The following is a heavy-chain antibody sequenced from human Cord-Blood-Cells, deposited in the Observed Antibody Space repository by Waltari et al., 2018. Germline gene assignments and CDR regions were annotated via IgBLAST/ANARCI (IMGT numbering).Heavy chain of an antibody. V-gene: IGHV4-34*01. CDR3: ARRAFYYYDSSGYYY. CDR1: GGSFSGYY. CDR2: INHSGST. J-gene: IGHJ4*02. Sequence: VQLQQWGAGLLKPSETLSLTCAVYGGSFSGYYWSWIRQPPGKGLEWIGEINHSGSTNYNPSLKSGVTISVDTSKNQFSLKLSSVTAADTAVYYCARRAFYYYDSSGYYYWGQGTLVTVSS. D-gene: IGHD3-22*01.